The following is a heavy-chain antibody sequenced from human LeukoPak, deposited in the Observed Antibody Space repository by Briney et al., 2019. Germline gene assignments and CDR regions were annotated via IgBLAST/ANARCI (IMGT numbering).Heavy chain of an antibody. Sequence: GGSLRLSCAASGFTVSSNYMSWVRQAPGKGLEWVSIIYRDGTTYYADSVRGRFTVSRDDSKNTLYLQMNSLRADDTAVYYCVKGEDVLRYFDWPMDVWGQGTTVTVSS. J-gene: IGHJ6*02. D-gene: IGHD3-9*01. CDR3: VKGEDVLRYFDWPMDV. CDR1: GFTVSSNY. CDR2: IYRDGTT. V-gene: IGHV3-53*01.